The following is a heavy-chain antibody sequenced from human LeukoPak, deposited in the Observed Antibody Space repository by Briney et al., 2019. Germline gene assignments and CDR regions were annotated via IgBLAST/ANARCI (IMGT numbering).Heavy chain of an antibody. CDR3: AKDAFYMEHFDY. CDR2: ISYDGSNK. V-gene: IGHV3-30-3*01. J-gene: IGHJ4*02. CDR1: GFTFSNCA. Sequence: PGRSLRLSCAASGFTFSNCAMHWVRQAPGKGLEWVAVISYDGSNKYYADSVKGRFTISRDNSKNTLYLQMNSLRAEDTAVYYCAKDAFYMEHFDYWGQGTLVTVSS. D-gene: IGHD1-26*01.